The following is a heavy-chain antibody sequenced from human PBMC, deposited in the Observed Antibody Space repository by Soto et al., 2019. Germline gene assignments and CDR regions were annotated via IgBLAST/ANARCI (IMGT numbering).Heavy chain of an antibody. D-gene: IGHD5-12*01. CDR1: GFSFSDYG. CDR3: AKDVAAITHSFEN. Sequence: QVQLVESGGGVVQPGRSLTLSCVASGFSFSDYGMHWVRQAPGKGLEWVAILSYDGSDKSYADSVKGRFTTARDNSKNTLFLHMNSLRPEDTAVYFCAKDVAAITHSFENWGRGVLVTVSS. J-gene: IGHJ4*02. CDR2: LSYDGSDK. V-gene: IGHV3-30*18.